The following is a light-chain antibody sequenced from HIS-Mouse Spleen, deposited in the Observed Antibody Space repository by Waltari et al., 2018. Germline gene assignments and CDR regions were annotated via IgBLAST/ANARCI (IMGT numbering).Light chain of an antibody. Sequence: QSVQTQPPSASGTPGQRVTISCSGSSSNIGSNYVYWYQQLPGTAPKLLIYRNNQRPSGVPDRFPGSKSGTSASLAISGLRSEDEADYYCAAWDDSLSGLVFGGGTKLTVL. J-gene: IGLJ3*02. CDR3: AAWDDSLSGLV. CDR2: RNN. CDR1: SSNIGSNY. V-gene: IGLV1-47*01.